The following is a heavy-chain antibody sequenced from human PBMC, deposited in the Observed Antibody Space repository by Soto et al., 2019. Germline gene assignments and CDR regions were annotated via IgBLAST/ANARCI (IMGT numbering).Heavy chain of an antibody. CDR3: ARGDGIAARPDGH. D-gene: IGHD6-6*01. J-gene: IGHJ4*02. Sequence: QVQLVQSGAEVKQPGASVKVSCKASGYTFASYGISWVRQAPGQGLEWMGWISAYNGNTNYAQKLQGRVTMTTDTSASTAYTELRSLRSDDTAVYYGARGDGIAARPDGHWGQGTLVTVSS. V-gene: IGHV1-18*01. CDR1: GYTFASYG. CDR2: ISAYNGNT.